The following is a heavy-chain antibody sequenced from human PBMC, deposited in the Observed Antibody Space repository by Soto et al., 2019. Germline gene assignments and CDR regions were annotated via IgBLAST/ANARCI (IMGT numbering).Heavy chain of an antibody. CDR2: IYWDDDK. V-gene: IGHV2-5*02. CDR1: GFSLSTSGVG. J-gene: IGHJ4*02. CDR3: AHRLKQGYCSGGSCYFDY. Sequence: QINLKESGPTLVKPTQTLTLTCTFSGFSLSTSGVGVGWIRQPPGKALEWLALIYWDDDKRYSPSLKSRLTITKDTSKNQVVLTMTNMDPVDTATYYCAHRLKQGYCSGGSCYFDYWGQGTLVTVSS. D-gene: IGHD2-15*01.